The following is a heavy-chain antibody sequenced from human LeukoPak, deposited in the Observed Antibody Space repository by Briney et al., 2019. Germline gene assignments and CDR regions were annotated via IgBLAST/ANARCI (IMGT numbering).Heavy chain of an antibody. V-gene: IGHV4-39*07. CDR1: GGSISSSTYY. J-gene: IGHJ5*02. Sequence: SETLSLTCTVSGGSISSSTYYWDWIRQPPGQGLDWIGNIYDSGDTYYNPSLKSRVTISVDTSKNQFSLKLSSVTAADTAVYYCARRYCSGGSCYRGENWFDPWGQGTLVTVSS. D-gene: IGHD2-15*01. CDR2: IYDSGDT. CDR3: ARRYCSGGSCYRGENWFDP.